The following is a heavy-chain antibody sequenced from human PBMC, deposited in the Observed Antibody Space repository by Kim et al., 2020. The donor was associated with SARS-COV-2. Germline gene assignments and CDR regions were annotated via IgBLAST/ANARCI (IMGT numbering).Heavy chain of an antibody. D-gene: IGHD3-9*01. Sequence: GGSLRLSCAASGFTFSDYWMSWVRQAPGKGLEWVANIKQDGSEKYYVDSVKGRFTISRDNAKNSLYLEMNNLRAEDAAVYYCARNWLARSGRVTCCDPWG. CDR2: IKQDGSEK. V-gene: IGHV3-7*01. CDR1: GFTFSDYW. J-gene: IGHJ5*02. CDR3: ARNWLARSGRVTCCDP.